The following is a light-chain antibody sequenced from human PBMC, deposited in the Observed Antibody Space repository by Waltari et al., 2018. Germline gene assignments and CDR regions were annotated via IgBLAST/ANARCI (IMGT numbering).Light chain of an antibody. Sequence: QSALTQPPSASGSPGQSVTISCTGTISDVGGYAYVSWYQQHPRKAPKLMIYDVNKRPSGVPDRFSGSKSGNTASLTVSGLQAEDEADYFCNSYAGSKHYVFGTGTKVTVL. V-gene: IGLV2-8*01. CDR3: NSYAGSKHYV. J-gene: IGLJ1*01. CDR2: DVN. CDR1: ISDVGGYAY.